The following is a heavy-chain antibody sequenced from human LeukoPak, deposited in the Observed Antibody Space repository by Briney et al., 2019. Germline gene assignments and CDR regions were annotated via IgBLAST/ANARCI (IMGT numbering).Heavy chain of an antibody. CDR2: IYPGDSDT. V-gene: IGHV5-51*01. CDR3: ARHAGGNSGWYFDL. D-gene: IGHD4-23*01. CDR1: GYRFTSYW. Sequence: GESLKISCKGSGYRFTSYWIGWVRQMPGKGLEWMGIIYPGDSDTRYSPSFQGHVTISVDKSIDTASLQWSSLKASDTAMYFCARHAGGNSGWYFDLWGRGTLVTVSS. J-gene: IGHJ2*01.